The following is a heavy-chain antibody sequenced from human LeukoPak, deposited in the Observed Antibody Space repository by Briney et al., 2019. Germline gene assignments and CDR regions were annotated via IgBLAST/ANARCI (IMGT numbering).Heavy chain of an antibody. J-gene: IGHJ4*02. CDR3: ARVRVTDCSGGSCYGGYYFDY. CDR1: GGSISSSSYY. V-gene: IGHV4-39*07. Sequence: SETLSLTCTVSGGSISSSSYYWGWIRQPPGKGLEWIGSIYYSGSTYYNPSLKSRVTISVDTSKNQFSLKLSSVTAADTAVYYCARVRVTDCSGGSCYGGYYFDYWSQGTLVTVSS. CDR2: IYYSGST. D-gene: IGHD2-15*01.